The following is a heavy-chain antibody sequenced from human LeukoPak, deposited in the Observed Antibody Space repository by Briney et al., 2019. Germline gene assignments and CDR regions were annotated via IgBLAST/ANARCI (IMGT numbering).Heavy chain of an antibody. Sequence: PGRSLRLSCAASGFTFSSYAMHWVRQAPGKGLEWVAVISYDGSNKYYADSVKGRFTISRDNSKNTLYLQMNSLRAEDTAVYYCARDVVGFYSSSYSDYWGQGTLVTVSS. CDR1: GFTFSSYA. J-gene: IGHJ4*02. D-gene: IGHD6-13*01. CDR3: ARDVVGFYSSSYSDY. V-gene: IGHV3-30-3*01. CDR2: ISYDGSNK.